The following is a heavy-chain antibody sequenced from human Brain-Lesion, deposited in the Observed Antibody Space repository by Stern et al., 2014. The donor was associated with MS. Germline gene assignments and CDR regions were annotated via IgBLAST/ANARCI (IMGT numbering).Heavy chain of an antibody. J-gene: IGHJ4*02. CDR3: AREDCGGDCPPNY. CDR1: GFTFISYG. CDR2: IWFDGNTK. D-gene: IGHD2-21*02. V-gene: IGHV3-33*01. Sequence: VQLVESGGGVVQPGRSLRLSCVASGFTFISYGIHWVRQAPGKGLEWVTVIWFDGNTKYYADSVKGRFTISRDNSKNTVYLHMDSLRADDTAVYYCAREDCGGDCPPNYWGRGTLVTVSS.